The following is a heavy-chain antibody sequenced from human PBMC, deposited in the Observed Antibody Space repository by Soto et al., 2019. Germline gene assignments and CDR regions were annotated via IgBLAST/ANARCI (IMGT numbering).Heavy chain of an antibody. CDR1: GFTFNSYN. Sequence: GGSLRLSCAASGFTFNSYNMNWVRQAPGKGLEWVSSISSSSSYIYYADSVKGRSTISRDNAKNSLYLQMNSLRAEDTAVYYCARDDHGYFIYWGQGTLVTVSS. CDR2: ISSSSSYI. CDR3: ARDDHGYFIY. J-gene: IGHJ4*02. V-gene: IGHV3-21*01. D-gene: IGHD5-12*01.